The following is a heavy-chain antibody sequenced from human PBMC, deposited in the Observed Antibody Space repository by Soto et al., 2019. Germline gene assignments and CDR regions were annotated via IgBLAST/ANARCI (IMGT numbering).Heavy chain of an antibody. CDR3: ARDGIEMATIGNFLDY. Sequence: ASVKVSCKVSGYTLTELSMHWVRQAPGKGLEWMGGFDPEDGETIYAQKFQGRVTMTEDTSTDTAYMELRSLRSDDTAVYYCARDGIEMATIGNFLDYWGQGTLVTVS. CDR1: GYTLTELS. V-gene: IGHV1-24*01. D-gene: IGHD5-12*01. CDR2: FDPEDGET. J-gene: IGHJ4*02.